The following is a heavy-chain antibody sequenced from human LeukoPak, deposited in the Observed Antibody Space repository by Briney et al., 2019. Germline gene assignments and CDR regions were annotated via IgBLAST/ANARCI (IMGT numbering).Heavy chain of an antibody. Sequence: ASVKVSCKASGYTFTGYYMHWVRQAPGQGLEWMGWINPNSGGTNYAQKFQGRVTMTRDTSISTAYMELSRLRSDDTAAYYCARGFIAAAGDFDYWGQGTLVTVSS. V-gene: IGHV1-2*02. CDR2: INPNSGGT. CDR1: GYTFTGYY. J-gene: IGHJ4*02. CDR3: ARGFIAAAGDFDY. D-gene: IGHD6-13*01.